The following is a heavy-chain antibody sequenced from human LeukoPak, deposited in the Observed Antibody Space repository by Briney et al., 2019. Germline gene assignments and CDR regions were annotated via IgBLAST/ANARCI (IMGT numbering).Heavy chain of an antibody. D-gene: IGHD6-13*01. J-gene: IGHJ5*02. V-gene: IGHV4-61*08. CDR1: GVSVSSGGYY. CDR3: AREASSSHRWFDP. CDR2: IYYSGNT. Sequence: SETLSLTCTVSGVSVSSGGYYWSWIRQPPGKGLEWIGFIYYSGNTNYNPSLKSRVTISVDTSKNQFSLKLSSVTAADTAVYYCAREASSSHRWFDPWGQGTLVTVSS.